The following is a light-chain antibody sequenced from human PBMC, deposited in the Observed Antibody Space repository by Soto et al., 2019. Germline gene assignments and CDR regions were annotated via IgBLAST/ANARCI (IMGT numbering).Light chain of an antibody. J-gene: IGKJ2*01. V-gene: IGKV3-15*01. CDR2: GAS. CDR1: QSVSSN. Sequence: EIVMTQSPATLSVSPGERATLSCRASQSVSSNLAWYQQKPGQAPRLLIYGASTRATGIPARFSGSGSGTEFTLTISSLQSEDFAVYYCQQYNNVMYTFGQGTKLEIK. CDR3: QQYNNVMYT.